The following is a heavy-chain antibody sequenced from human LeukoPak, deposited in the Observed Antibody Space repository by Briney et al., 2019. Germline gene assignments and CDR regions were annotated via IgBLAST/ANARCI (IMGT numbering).Heavy chain of an antibody. CDR3: ARAISGGAVGAFDI. J-gene: IGHJ3*02. D-gene: IGHD2-21*01. Sequence: SETLSLTCAVPGGSISSGGYSWSWIRQPPGKGLEWIGYIYHSGSTYYNPSLKSRVTISVDRSKNQFSLKLSSVTAADTAVYYCARAISGGAVGAFDIWGQGTMVTVSS. V-gene: IGHV4-30-2*01. CDR2: IYHSGST. CDR1: GGSISSGGYS.